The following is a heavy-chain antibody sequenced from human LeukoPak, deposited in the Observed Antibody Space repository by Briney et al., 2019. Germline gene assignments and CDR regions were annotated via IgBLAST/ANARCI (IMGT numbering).Heavy chain of an antibody. CDR3: ASGGRYYDISGYSDY. V-gene: IGHV3-74*03. D-gene: IGHD3-22*01. CDR2: INNDGRTT. CDR1: GFIFSNYW. Sequence: GGSLRLSCAASGFIFSNYWMHWVRQAPGKGLVWVSRINNDGRTTTHADSVTGRFTISRDNAKNMLYLQMNSLRVEDTAVYYCASGGRYYDISGYSDYWGQGTLVTVSS. J-gene: IGHJ4*02.